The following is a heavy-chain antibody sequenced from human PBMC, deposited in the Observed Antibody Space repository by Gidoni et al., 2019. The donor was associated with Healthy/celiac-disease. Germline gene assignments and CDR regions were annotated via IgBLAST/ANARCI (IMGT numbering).Heavy chain of an antibody. J-gene: IGHJ3*02. CDR2: ISGSGGST. V-gene: IGHV3-23*01. CDR1: GFTFSSYA. Sequence: EVQLLESGGGLVQPGGSLRLSCAASGFTFSSYAMSWVRQASGKGLDWVSAISGSGGSTYYADSVKGRFTISRDNSKNTLYLQMNSLRAEDTAVYYCAKGPYYYDSSGYYYSDAFDIWGQGTMVTVSS. CDR3: AKGPYYYDSSGYYYSDAFDI. D-gene: IGHD3-22*01.